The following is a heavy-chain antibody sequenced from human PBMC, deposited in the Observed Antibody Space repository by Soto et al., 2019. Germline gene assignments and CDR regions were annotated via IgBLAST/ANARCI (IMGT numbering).Heavy chain of an antibody. Sequence: PSETLSLTCIVSGESISSSSYYWGWIRQPPGKGLEWSGSIYYSGRTYYNPSFKSRVTISIDKSKNQFSLKLSSVTATDTAVYYCARQRTTVVTQAYFDHWGQGALGTVS. CDR1: GESISSSSYY. CDR2: IYYSGRT. J-gene: IGHJ4*02. D-gene: IGHD2-21*02. V-gene: IGHV4-39*01. CDR3: ARQRTTVVTQAYFDH.